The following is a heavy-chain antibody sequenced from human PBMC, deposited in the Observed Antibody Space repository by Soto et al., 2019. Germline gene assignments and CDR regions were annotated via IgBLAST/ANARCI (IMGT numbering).Heavy chain of an antibody. J-gene: IGHJ6*02. CDR3: AATGGHYFGLDV. CDR1: DNTFPYYG. V-gene: IGHV1-18*04. CDR2: ISGYNAKT. Sequence: QAQLVKSGSEVKRPGASVKVSCKSSDNTFPYYGINWVRQTPGEGLEWLGWISGYNAKTRDAPQFQDRVTMNADTSTTTACLEVRSLTSDDSGTYFCAATGGHYFGLDVWGQGATVTVSS. D-gene: IGHD2-8*02.